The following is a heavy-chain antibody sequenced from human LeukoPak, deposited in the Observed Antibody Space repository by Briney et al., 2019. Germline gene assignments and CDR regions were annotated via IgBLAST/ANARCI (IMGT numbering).Heavy chain of an antibody. CDR2: VSPFNGNT. D-gene: IGHD2-2*01. CDR1: GYXFSSYG. CDR3: ARGYCSSATCRHFDY. J-gene: IGHJ4*02. Sequence: ASVKVSCTASGYXFSSYGIIWVRQAPGQGLQWMGWVSPFNGNTDYAPKLQGRVTMTADTSTTTAYMELRSLRSDDTAVYYCARGYCSSATCRHFDYWGQGALVTVSS. V-gene: IGHV1-18*01.